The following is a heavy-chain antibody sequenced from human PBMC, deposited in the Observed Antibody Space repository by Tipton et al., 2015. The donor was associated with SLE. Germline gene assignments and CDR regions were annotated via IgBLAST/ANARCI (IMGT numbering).Heavy chain of an antibody. CDR2: INPNSGGT. D-gene: IGHD3-16*01. V-gene: IGHV1-2*02. CDR3: ARDSEGWGRGGSAFDI. Sequence: QLVQSGAEVKKPGASVKVSCKASGYTFTGYYMHWVRQAPGQGLEWMGWINPNSGGTNYAQKFQGGVTMTRDTSISTAYMELSRLRSDDTAVYYCARDSEGWGRGGSAFDIWGQGTMVTVSS. CDR1: GYTFTGYY. J-gene: IGHJ3*02.